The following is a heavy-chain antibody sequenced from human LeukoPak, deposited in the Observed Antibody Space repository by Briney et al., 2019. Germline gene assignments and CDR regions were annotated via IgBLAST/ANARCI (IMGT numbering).Heavy chain of an antibody. CDR2: ISGSGGST. D-gene: IGHD1-26*01. J-gene: IGHJ4*02. Sequence: GGSLRLSCAASGFTFSSYAMSWVRQAPGKGLEWVSAISGSGGSTYYADSVKGRFTISRDNSKNTLYPQMNSLRAEDTAVYYCAKVVGATKTYFDYWGQGTLVTVSS. CDR3: AKVVGATKTYFDY. V-gene: IGHV3-23*01. CDR1: GFTFSSYA.